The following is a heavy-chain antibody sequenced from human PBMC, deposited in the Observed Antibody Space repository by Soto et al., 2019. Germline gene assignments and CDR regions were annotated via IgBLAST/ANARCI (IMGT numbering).Heavy chain of an antibody. Sequence: QVQVVQSGAEVKKPGASVKISCKTSGYSFTDDYLHWVRQAPGQGLAWVGWINPHSGSTNFAQKFLGRVSMNRDTSISTAHMELFRLTSDDTAIYYCASSVYCGDYCYPYGMDVWGQGTKVTVSS. CDR3: ASSVYCGDYCYPYGMDV. D-gene: IGHD3-22*01. CDR2: INPHSGST. V-gene: IGHV1-2*02. CDR1: GYSFTDDY. J-gene: IGHJ6*02.